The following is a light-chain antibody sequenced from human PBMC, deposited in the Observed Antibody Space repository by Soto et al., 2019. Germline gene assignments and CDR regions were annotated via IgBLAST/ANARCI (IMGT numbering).Light chain of an antibody. CDR3: QQCNTWPWT. Sequence: EIVLTQSPATLSLSPGERATLSCRASQSVGSSLAGYQQKLGQAPRLLIYAASDRATGIPGRFSGSGSGTDFTLIISSLEPEDFAFYYCQQCNTWPWTFGQGTKVDIK. CDR2: AAS. V-gene: IGKV3-11*01. CDR1: QSVGSS. J-gene: IGKJ1*01.